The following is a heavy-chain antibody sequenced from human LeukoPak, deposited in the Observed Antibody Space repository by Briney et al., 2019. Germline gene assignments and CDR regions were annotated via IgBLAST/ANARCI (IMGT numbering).Heavy chain of an antibody. J-gene: IGHJ4*02. CDR1: GFTFSRYW. D-gene: IGHD1-26*01. CDR3: AREEVSGSYGY. Sequence: PGGSLRLSCAASGFTFSRYWMSWVRQAPGKGLEWVANIKQDGSEKYYVDSVKGRFTISRDNAKNSLYLQMNSLRAEDTAVYYCAREEVSGSYGYWGQGSRGAVSS. CDR2: IKQDGSEK. V-gene: IGHV3-7*01.